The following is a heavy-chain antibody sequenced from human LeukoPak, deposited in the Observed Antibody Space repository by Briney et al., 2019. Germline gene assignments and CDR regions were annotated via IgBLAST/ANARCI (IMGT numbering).Heavy chain of an antibody. J-gene: IGHJ6*03. CDR3: AKLPGSGSGSWYYYYYMDV. CDR1: GFTVSNNY. Sequence: GGSLRLSCAASGFTVSNNYMRWVRQAPGKGLEWVSLIYSGGSTYYADSVKGRFTISRDNSKNTLYLQMKSLRAEDTAVYYCAKLPGSGSGSWYYYYYMDVWGKGTTVTISS. CDR2: IYSGGST. D-gene: IGHD3-10*01. V-gene: IGHV3-53*01.